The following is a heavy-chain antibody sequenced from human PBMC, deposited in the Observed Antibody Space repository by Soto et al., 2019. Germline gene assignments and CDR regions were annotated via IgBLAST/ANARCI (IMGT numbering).Heavy chain of an antibody. J-gene: IGHJ6*02. V-gene: IGHV1-18*01. D-gene: IGHD3-10*01. Sequence: GASVKVSCKASGYTFTSYGISWVRQAPGQGLEWMGWISAYNGNTNYAQKLQGRVTMTTDTSTSTAYMELRSLRSGDTAVYYCARVPLYGSGIRFYYYGMDVWGQGTTVTVSS. CDR1: GYTFTSYG. CDR3: ARVPLYGSGIRFYYYGMDV. CDR2: ISAYNGNT.